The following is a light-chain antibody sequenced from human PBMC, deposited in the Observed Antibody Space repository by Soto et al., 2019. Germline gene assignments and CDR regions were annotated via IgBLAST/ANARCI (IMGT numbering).Light chain of an antibody. V-gene: IGKV3-11*01. CDR2: DAS. Sequence: EIVLTQSPATLSLSPGERATLSCRASQSVFTYLAWYQQKPGQAPRLLIYDASTRATGIPARFSASGSGTDFTLTISSLEPEDFAFYYWQHCTNWSPLTFGGGTKVEIK. CDR1: QSVFTY. J-gene: IGKJ4*01. CDR3: QHCTNWSPLT.